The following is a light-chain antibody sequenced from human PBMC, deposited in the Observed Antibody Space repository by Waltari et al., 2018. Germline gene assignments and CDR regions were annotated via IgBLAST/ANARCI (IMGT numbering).Light chain of an antibody. V-gene: IGKV2-28*01. CDR3: MQALQTPFT. J-gene: IGKJ4*01. CDR2: LGS. Sequence: DIVMTQSPLSLAVTPGEPASISCRSSQSLLHSNIYNYLAWYLQKQGQSPQLLIYLGSSRASGVPDRFTGSGSGTDFTLKISRVEAEDVGVYYCMQALQTPFTFGGGTKVEIK. CDR1: QSLLHSNIYNY.